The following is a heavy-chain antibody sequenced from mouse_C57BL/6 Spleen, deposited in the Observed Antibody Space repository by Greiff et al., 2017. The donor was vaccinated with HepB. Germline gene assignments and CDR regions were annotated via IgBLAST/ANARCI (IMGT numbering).Heavy chain of an antibody. J-gene: IGHJ4*01. CDR2: INPGSGGT. D-gene: IGHD1-1*01. Sequence: QVQLQQSGAELVRPGTSVKVSCKASGYAFTNYLIEWVKQRPGQGLEWIGVINPGSGGTNYNEKFKGKATLTADKSSSTAYMQRSSLTSEDSAVYFCARAITTVVARGYAMDYWGQGTSVTVSS. CDR1: GYAFTNYL. V-gene: IGHV1-54*01. CDR3: ARAITTVVARGYAMDY.